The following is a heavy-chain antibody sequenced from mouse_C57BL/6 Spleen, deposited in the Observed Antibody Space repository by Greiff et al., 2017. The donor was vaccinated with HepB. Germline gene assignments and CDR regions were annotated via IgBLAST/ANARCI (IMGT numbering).Heavy chain of an antibody. D-gene: IGHD1-1*01. CDR3: AKGYYYGSIYGAMDY. CDR2: IYPGGGYT. V-gene: IGHV1-63*01. CDR1: GYTFTNYW. J-gene: IGHJ4*01. Sequence: VQLQQSGAELVRPGTSVKMSCKASGYTFTNYWIGWAKQRPGHGLEWIGDIYPGGGYTNYNEKFKGKATLTADKSSSTAYMQFSSLTSEDSAIYYCAKGYYYGSIYGAMDYWGQGTSVTVSS.